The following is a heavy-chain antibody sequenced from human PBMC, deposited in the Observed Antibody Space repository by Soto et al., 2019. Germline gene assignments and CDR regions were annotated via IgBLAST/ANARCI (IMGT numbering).Heavy chain of an antibody. J-gene: IGHJ6*02. V-gene: IGHV1-2*04. CDR3: ATRQAAAGTVPYYGMDV. CDR2: ISPNSGGT. Sequence: ASVKVSCKASGYTFTGYYMNWVRQAPGQGLEWMGWISPNSGGTNYAQKFQGWVTMTRDTSISTAYMELSRLRSDDTAVYYCATRQAAAGTVPYYGMDVWGQGTTVTVSS. CDR1: GYTFTGYY. D-gene: IGHD6-13*01.